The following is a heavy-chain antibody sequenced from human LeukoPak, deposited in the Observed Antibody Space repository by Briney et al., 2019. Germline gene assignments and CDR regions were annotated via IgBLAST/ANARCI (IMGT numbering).Heavy chain of an antibody. CDR2: IKQDGSEI. Sequence: GGSLRLSCAASGFTFSGYWMSWVRQAPGKGPEWVANIKQDGSEIYYVDSVTGRFTISRDNAKNSLFLQMNSLRAEDTAVYYCAREGDGYTDPFDYWGQGTLVTVSS. CDR3: AREGDGYTDPFDY. V-gene: IGHV3-7*01. J-gene: IGHJ4*02. CDR1: GFTFSGYW. D-gene: IGHD5-24*01.